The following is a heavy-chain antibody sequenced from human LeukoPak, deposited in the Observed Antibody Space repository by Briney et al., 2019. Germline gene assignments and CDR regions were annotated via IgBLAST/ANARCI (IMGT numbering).Heavy chain of an antibody. CDR2: IIPIFGTA. CDR3: ARGPSSGSGSYYNAY. Sequence: GASVKVSCKASGGTFSSHAISWVRQAPGQGLEWMGGIIPIFGTANYAQKFQGRVTITADESTSTAYMELSSLRSEDTAVYYCARGPSSGSGSYYNAYWGQGTLVTVSS. CDR1: GGTFSSHA. D-gene: IGHD3-10*01. V-gene: IGHV1-69*13. J-gene: IGHJ4*02.